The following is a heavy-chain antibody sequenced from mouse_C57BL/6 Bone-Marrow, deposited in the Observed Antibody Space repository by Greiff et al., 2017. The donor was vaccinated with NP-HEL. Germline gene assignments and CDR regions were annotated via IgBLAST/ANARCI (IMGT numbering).Heavy chain of an antibody. CDR2: IDPENGDT. J-gene: IGHJ3*01. CDR1: GFTFKDDY. V-gene: IGHV14-4*01. Sequence: EVKLQESGAELVRPGASVKLSCTASGFTFKDDYMHWVKQRPEQGLEWIGWIDPENGDTEYAPKFQGKATITADTSSNTAYLQLSSLTSEDTAVYYCRGAYWGQGTLVTVSA. CDR3: RGAY.